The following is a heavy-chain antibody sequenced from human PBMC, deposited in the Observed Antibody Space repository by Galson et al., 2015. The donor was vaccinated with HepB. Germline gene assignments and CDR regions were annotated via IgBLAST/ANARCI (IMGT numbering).Heavy chain of an antibody. J-gene: IGHJ4*02. V-gene: IGHV3-30-3*01. CDR1: GFTFSNFA. D-gene: IGHD4-17*01. CDR2: ISYEGSNT. CDR3: AKDFYDYGDNNYFDY. Sequence: SLRLSCAASGFTFSNFAMHWVRQAPGKGLEWVAVISYEGSNTYFADSVKGRFTISRDNSKNTLYLQMNSLRDEDTAVYYCAKDFYDYGDNNYFDYWGQGTLVTVSS.